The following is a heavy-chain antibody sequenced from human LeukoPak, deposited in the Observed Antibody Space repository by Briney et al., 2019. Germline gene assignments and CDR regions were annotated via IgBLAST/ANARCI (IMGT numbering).Heavy chain of an antibody. J-gene: IGHJ3*02. D-gene: IGHD2-15*01. CDR1: GFTFSNYA. CDR2: TDYSGTT. Sequence: GSLRLSCAASGFTFSNYAMSWVRQPPGKGLEWIGTTDYSGTTYYNPSLKSRVTISVDSSKNQFSLKLSSVTAPDTAVYYCARHSGGSYVFAFDIWGQGTMFTVSS. CDR3: ARHSGGSYVFAFDI. V-gene: IGHV4-39*01.